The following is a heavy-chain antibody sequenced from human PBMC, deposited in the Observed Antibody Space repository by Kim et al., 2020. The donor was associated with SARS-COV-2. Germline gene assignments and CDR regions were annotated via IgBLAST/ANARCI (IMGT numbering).Heavy chain of an antibody. J-gene: IGHJ4*02. Sequence: KGRLTISRDNSKNTLYLQMNSLRAEDTAIYYCARAGYCSSFACYNPWAFDFWGQGILVTVSS. D-gene: IGHD2-2*01. CDR3: ARAGYCSSFACYNPWAFDF. V-gene: IGHV3-23*01.